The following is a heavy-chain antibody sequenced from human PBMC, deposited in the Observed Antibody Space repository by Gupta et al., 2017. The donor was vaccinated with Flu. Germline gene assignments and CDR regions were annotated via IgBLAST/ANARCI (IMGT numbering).Heavy chain of an antibody. D-gene: IGHD1-26*01. CDR2: IYWCGAT. J-gene: IGHJ4*02. CDR3: VGSGNYNHVED. Sequence: TCTVSGGPIDSYSWTWIQQPPGQGLEWSGYIYWCGATNYNPSLKSRLIISVDTSKKEFSLELSPVTAADTDVYYCVGSGNYNHVEDGGQRPMVTVSS. CDR1: GGPIDSYS. V-gene: IGHV4-59*01.